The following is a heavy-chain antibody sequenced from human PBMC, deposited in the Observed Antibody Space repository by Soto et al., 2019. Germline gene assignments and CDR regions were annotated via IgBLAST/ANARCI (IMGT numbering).Heavy chain of an antibody. V-gene: IGHV3-23*01. D-gene: IGHD4-4*01. CDR3: AKEDYRTPGDY. CDR1: GFTFISYA. J-gene: IGHJ4*02. Sequence: GSLRLSCAASGFTFISYAISFFRQSPGKWLEWVSAISGSGGSTYYADSVKGRFTIPRDNSKNTLYLQMNSLRAEDTAVYYCAKEDYRTPGDYWGQVTLVTVSS. CDR2: ISGSGGST.